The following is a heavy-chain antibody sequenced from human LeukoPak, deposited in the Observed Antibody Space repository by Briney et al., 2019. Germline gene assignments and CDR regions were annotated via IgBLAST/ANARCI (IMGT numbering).Heavy chain of an antibody. Sequence: GGSLRLSCAASGFTFSSYAMSWVRQAPGKGLEWVSAISGSGGSTYYADSVKGRFTISRDNSKNTLYLQMNSLRAEDTAVYYCVLEWGGYDDYYYYGMDVWGQGTTVTVSS. D-gene: IGHD3-3*01. CDR3: VLEWGGYDDYYYYGMDV. CDR1: GFTFSSYA. J-gene: IGHJ6*02. CDR2: ISGSGGST. V-gene: IGHV3-23*01.